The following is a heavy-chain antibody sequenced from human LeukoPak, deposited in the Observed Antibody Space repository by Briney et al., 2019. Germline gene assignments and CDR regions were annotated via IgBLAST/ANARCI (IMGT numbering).Heavy chain of an antibody. J-gene: IGHJ4*02. V-gene: IGHV3-30*03. CDR3: AREWREVRGAGWYFDY. CDR2: ISYDGSNK. D-gene: IGHD3-10*01. CDR1: GFTFSSYG. Sequence: GGSLRLSCVASGFTFSSYGMHWVRQAPGKGLEWVAVISYDGSNKYYADSVKGRFTISRDNSKNTLYLQMNSLRAEDTAVYYCAREWREVRGAGWYFDYWGQGTLVTVSS.